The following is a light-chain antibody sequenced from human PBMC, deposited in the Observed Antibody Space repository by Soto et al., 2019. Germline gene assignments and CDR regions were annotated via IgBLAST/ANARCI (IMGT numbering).Light chain of an antibody. V-gene: IGKV1-5*03. CDR1: EGISTW. Sequence: IKMTQSPSSLAPSFGDRVNITLRASEGISTWLAWYQQKPGKAPKLLIYGASSLESGAPPRFSGDGSETDFTLTISSLQRDDFGTYYCQQYSRLWSFGQGTKV. J-gene: IGKJ1*01. CDR3: QQYSRLWS. CDR2: GAS.